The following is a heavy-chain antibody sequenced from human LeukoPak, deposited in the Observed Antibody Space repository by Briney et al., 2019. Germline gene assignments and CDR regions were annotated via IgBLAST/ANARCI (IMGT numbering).Heavy chain of an antibody. CDR2: IIAIFGTT. CDR3: ASRRITIFGVVMDV. Sequence: SVKVSCRASGGIFRNYAISWVRQAPGQGLEWMGRIIAIFGTTNYAQNFQGRVTITTDESTNTAYMELSSLKSEDTAVYYCASRRITIFGVVMDVWGKGTTVTVSS. CDR1: GGIFRNYA. D-gene: IGHD3-3*01. J-gene: IGHJ6*04. V-gene: IGHV1-69*05.